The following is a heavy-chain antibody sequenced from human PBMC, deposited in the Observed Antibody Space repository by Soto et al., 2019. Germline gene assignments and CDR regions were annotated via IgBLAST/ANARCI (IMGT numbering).Heavy chain of an antibody. CDR3: ARVPLVVPAAERWFDP. V-gene: IGHV4-34*01. Sequence: QVQLQQWGAGLLKPSETLSLTCAVYGGSFSGYYWSWIRQPPGKGLEWIGEINHSGSTNYNPSLKSRVTISVDTSKNQFSLKLSSVTAADTAVYYCARVPLVVPAAERWFDPWGQGTLVTVSS. D-gene: IGHD2-2*01. CDR2: INHSGST. CDR1: GGSFSGYY. J-gene: IGHJ5*02.